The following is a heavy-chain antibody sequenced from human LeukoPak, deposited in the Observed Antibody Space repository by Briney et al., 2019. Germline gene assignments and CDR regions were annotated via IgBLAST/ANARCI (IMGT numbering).Heavy chain of an antibody. J-gene: IGHJ4*02. V-gene: IGHV3-23*01. CDR1: GFTFSSYA. D-gene: IGHD3-9*01. CDR2: ISGSGGST. Sequence: PGGSLRLSCAASGFTFSSYAMSWVRQAPGKGLEWVSAISGSGGSTYYADSVKGRFTISRDNSKNTLYLQMNSLRAEDTAVYYCAKHLTYYDILTGYYSPFDYWGQGTLVTVSS. CDR3: AKHLTYYDILTGYYSPFDY.